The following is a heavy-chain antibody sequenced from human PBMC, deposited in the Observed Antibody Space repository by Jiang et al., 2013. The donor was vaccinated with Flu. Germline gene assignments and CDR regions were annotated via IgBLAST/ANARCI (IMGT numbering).Heavy chain of an antibody. V-gene: IGHV3-11*01. CDR2: ITSGYTI. Sequence: QLVESGGGLVKPGGSLRVSCAASGFNFNDYDMSWLRQAPGKGLEWVSYITSGYTIYNADSVKGRFTISRDNAKNSVSLQMNSLRAEDTAVYYCARVVVRGVIDRPMDVWGKGTTVTVSS. CDR3: ARVVVRGVIDRPMDV. D-gene: IGHD3-10*01. CDR1: GFNFNDYD. J-gene: IGHJ6*03.